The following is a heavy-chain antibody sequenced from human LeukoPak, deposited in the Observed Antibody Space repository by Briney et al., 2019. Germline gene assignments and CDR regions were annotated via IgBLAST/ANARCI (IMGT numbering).Heavy chain of an antibody. D-gene: IGHD3-22*01. CDR1: GGSISSYY. J-gene: IGHJ4*02. CDR2: IYYSGST. V-gene: IGHV4-59*01. Sequence: SETLSLTCTVSGGSISSYYWSWIRQPPGKGLEWIGYIYYSGSTNYNPSLKSRVTISVDTSKNQFSLKLSSVTAADTAVYYCARTTYYYDSSGYYYVWYFDYWGQGTLVTVSS. CDR3: ARTTYYYDSSGYYYVWYFDY.